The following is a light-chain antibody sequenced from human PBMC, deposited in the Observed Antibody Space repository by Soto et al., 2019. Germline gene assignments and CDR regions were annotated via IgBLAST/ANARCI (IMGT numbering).Light chain of an antibody. CDR3: QQTYRNLWT. V-gene: IGKV1-39*01. Sequence: IITCRASQTVSRYLNWYQQKSGTAPKLLIYAASTLHTGVPSRFSGRGSGTDFTLTINNLQREDFADYICQQTYRNLWTFGEGTKVDNK. CDR1: QTVSRY. J-gene: IGKJ1*01. CDR2: AAS.